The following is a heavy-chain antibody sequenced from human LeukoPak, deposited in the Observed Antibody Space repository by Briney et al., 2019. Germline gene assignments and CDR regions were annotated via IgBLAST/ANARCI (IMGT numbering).Heavy chain of an antibody. CDR3: ASDSSSVFDDAFDI. Sequence: GGSLRLSCAASGFTVTNNYMSWVRHAPGKGLEWVSVIYIGGSTNYADYVKGRFTISRDNSKNTLYIQMNSLRVEDTAVYYCASDSSSVFDDAFDIWGQGTLVTVSS. D-gene: IGHD6-6*01. J-gene: IGHJ3*02. V-gene: IGHV3-53*01. CDR2: IYIGGST. CDR1: GFTVTNNY.